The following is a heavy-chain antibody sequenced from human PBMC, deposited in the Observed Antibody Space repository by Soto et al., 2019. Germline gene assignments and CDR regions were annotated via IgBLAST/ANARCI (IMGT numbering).Heavy chain of an antibody. CDR1: GDSFGSYA. Sequence: QMQLVQSGPEVKKPGSSVKVSCKASGDSFGSYAVSWVRQAPGQGLEWMGAIIPVFGTTNYTQKFQGRVTITADDSTTRAYMGLSSLRSDDTAVYYCAGEPFGRFDPWGQGTRVTVSS. D-gene: IGHD3-10*01. CDR3: AGEPFGRFDP. J-gene: IGHJ5*02. V-gene: IGHV1-69*01. CDR2: IIPVFGTT.